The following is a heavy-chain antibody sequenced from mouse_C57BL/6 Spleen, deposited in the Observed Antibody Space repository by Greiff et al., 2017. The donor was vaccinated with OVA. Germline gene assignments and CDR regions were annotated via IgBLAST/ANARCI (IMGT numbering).Heavy chain of an antibody. V-gene: IGHV1-55*01. CDR1: GYTFTSYW. Sequence: VQLQQSGAELVKPGASVKMSCKASGYTFTSYWITWVKQRPGQGLEWIGDIYPGSGSTNYNEKFKSKATLTVDTSSSTAYMQLSSLTSEDSAVYYCAREWSLARDYAMDYWGQGTSVTVSS. CDR3: AREWSLARDYAMDY. CDR2: IYPGSGST. J-gene: IGHJ4*01. D-gene: IGHD1-3*01.